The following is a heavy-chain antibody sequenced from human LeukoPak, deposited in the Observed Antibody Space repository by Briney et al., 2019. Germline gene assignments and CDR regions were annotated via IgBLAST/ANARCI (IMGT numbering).Heavy chain of an antibody. CDR2: VYSSGST. Sequence: SETLSLTCTVSGGSISSSSYYWGWIRQPPAKGLEWIASVYSSGSTNYNPSLKSRVTISIDTSKNQFSLKLNSVTAADTAVYYCTRSSGSYSYWGQGTLVTVSS. J-gene: IGHJ4*02. V-gene: IGHV4-39*01. CDR3: TRSSGSYSY. CDR1: GGSISSSSYY. D-gene: IGHD3-10*01.